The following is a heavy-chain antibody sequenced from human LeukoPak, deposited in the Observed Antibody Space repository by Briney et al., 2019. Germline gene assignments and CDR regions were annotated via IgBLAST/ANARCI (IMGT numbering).Heavy chain of an antibody. Sequence: TGGSLRLSCAASGFSFSSFAMHWVRQAPGKGLEWVAVISYDGSNKYYADSVKGRFTISRDNSKNTLYLQMNSLRAEDTAVYYCARDQVGLDNWGQGTLVTVSS. CDR2: ISYDGSNK. CDR3: ARDQVGLDN. J-gene: IGHJ4*02. CDR1: GFSFSSFA. D-gene: IGHD3-22*01. V-gene: IGHV3-30*04.